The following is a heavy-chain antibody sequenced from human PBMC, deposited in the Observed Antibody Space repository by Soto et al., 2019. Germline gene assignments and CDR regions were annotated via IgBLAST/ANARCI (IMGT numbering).Heavy chain of an antibody. Sequence: GGSLRLSCAASGFTFSSYGMHWVRQAPGKGLEWVAVISYDGSNKYYADSVKGRFTISRDNSKNTLYLQMNSLRAEDTAVYYCAKDHQITIFGVVNLDYYYYGMDVWGQGTTVTVSS. D-gene: IGHD3-3*01. J-gene: IGHJ6*02. CDR1: GFTFSSYG. CDR3: AKDHQITIFGVVNLDYYYYGMDV. CDR2: ISYDGSNK. V-gene: IGHV3-30*18.